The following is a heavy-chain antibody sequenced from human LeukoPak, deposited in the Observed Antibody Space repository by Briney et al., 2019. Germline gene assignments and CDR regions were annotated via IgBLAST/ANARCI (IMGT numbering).Heavy chain of an antibody. CDR2: IWYDGSNK. CDR3: ARAPGKQWLGNWSDP. Sequence: QAGRSLRLSCAASGFTFSSYGMHWVRQAPGKGLEWVAVIWYDGSNKYYADSVKGRFAISRDNSKNTLYLQMNSLRAEDTAVYYCARAPGKQWLGNWSDPWGQGTLVTVSS. V-gene: IGHV3-33*01. CDR1: GFTFSSYG. J-gene: IGHJ5*02. D-gene: IGHD6-19*01.